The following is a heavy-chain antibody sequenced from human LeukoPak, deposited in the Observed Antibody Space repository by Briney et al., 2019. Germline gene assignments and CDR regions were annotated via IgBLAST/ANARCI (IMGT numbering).Heavy chain of an antibody. Sequence: GGSLRLSCAVSGPIVSTNYMSWVRQAPGKGLEWISILYVNENRYYADSVKGRIIISRDTSKNTLYLQMNSLRAEDTAMYYCVREDLGVDYWGQGTLVTVSS. J-gene: IGHJ4*02. D-gene: IGHD1-26*01. CDR3: VREDLGVDY. CDR2: LYVNENR. CDR1: GPIVSTNY. V-gene: IGHV3-53*01.